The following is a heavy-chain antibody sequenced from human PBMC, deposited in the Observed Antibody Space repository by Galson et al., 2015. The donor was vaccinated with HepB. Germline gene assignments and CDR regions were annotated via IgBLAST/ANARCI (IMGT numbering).Heavy chain of an antibody. CDR2: MNPKSGST. J-gene: IGHJ5*02. V-gene: IGHV1-8*01. CDR1: GYTFTSHD. D-gene: IGHD6-6*01. CDR3: ARRLAARREGNWFDP. Sequence: SVKVSCKASGYTFTSHDINWVRQASGQGLEWMGWMNPKSGSTVYAQKFQGRVSMTRDTSISTAYMELSGLRSDDTAVYYCARRLAARREGNWFDPWGQGTLVTVSA.